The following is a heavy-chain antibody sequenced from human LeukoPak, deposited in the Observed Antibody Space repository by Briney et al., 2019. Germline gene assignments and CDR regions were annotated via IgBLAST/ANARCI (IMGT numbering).Heavy chain of an antibody. V-gene: IGHV4-34*01. CDR1: GGSFSDYY. D-gene: IGHD2-2*02. CDR3: ARSLLGYCSSTSCYTRGAFDI. CDR2: INHSGSI. Sequence: SETLSLTCAVAGGSFSDYYWSWIRQPPGKGLEWIGEINHSGSINYNPSLKSRVTISVDTSKNQFSLKWSSVTAADTAVYYCARSLLGYCSSTSCYTRGAFDIWGQGTMVTVSS. J-gene: IGHJ3*02.